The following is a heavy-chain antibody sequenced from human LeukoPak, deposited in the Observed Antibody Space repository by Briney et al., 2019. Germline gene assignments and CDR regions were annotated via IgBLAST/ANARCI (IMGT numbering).Heavy chain of an antibody. CDR2: IYTSGST. V-gene: IGHV4-61*02. CDR3: AREIVVVPVAIYFDY. Sequence: NPSETLSLTCTVSGGSISSGSYYWSWIRQPAGKGLEWIGRIYTSGSTNYNPSLKSRVTTSVDTSKNQFSLKLSSVTAADTAVYYCAREIVVVPVAIYFDYWGQGTLVTVSS. CDR1: GGSISSGSYY. D-gene: IGHD2-2*02. J-gene: IGHJ4*02.